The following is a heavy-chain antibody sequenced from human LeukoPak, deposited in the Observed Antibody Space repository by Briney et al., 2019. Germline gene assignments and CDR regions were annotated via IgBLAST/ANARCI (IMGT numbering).Heavy chain of an antibody. D-gene: IGHD2-15*01. J-gene: IGHJ4*02. CDR1: AFTFSTYG. CDR2: IWFDGSNE. Sequence: PGGSLRLSCAASAFTFSTYGMHWVRQAPGKGLEWVAVIWFDGSNEYYADSVKGRFTISRDNSKNTLYLQMNSLRDEDTAVYYCARDRRYCSGGSCQHDYWGQGTLVTVSS. CDR3: ARDRRYCSGGSCQHDY. V-gene: IGHV3-33*01.